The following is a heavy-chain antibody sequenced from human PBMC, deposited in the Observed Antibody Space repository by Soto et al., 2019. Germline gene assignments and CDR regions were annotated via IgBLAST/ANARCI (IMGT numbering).Heavy chain of an antibody. V-gene: IGHV1-18*04. CDR3: ARGNSYGSYWYFDL. Sequence: ASVKVSCKASGFSFPTYGITWVRQAPGQGLEWMGWITSSNGNTHYAQNLQGRVTMTTDTSTSTAYMELWRLSSDDTAVYYCARGNSYGSYWYFDLWGRGTLVTVSS. CDR1: GFSFPTYG. D-gene: IGHD5-18*01. CDR2: ITSSNGNT. J-gene: IGHJ2*01.